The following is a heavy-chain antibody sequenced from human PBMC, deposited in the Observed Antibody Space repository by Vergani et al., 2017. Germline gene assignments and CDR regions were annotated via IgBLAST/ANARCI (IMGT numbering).Heavy chain of an antibody. CDR3: ANGPLRGSTSLDFDY. J-gene: IGHJ4*02. CDR2: ISSSSSTI. V-gene: IGHV3-48*04. D-gene: IGHD2-2*01. Sequence: EVQLLESGGGLVQPGGSLRLSCAASGFTFSSYSMNWVRQAPGKGLEWVSYISSSSSTIYYADSVKGRFTISRDNAKNSLYLQMNSLRAEDTAVYYCANGPLRGSTSLDFDYWGQGTLVTVSS. CDR1: GFTFSSYS.